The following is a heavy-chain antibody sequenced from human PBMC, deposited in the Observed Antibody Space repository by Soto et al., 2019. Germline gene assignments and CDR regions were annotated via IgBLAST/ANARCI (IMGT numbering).Heavy chain of an antibody. CDR1: GGSISSGGCF. V-gene: IGHV4-30-2*01. D-gene: IGHD5-18*01. J-gene: IGHJ4*02. CDR2: IYHSGST. CDR3: ARHGAIYSNSWYDFDY. Sequence: PSETLSLTCTVSGGSISSGGCFWSWIRQPPGKGLEWIGYIYHSGSTYYNPSLKSRVSISVDRSKNQFSLKLTSVTAADTAVYYCARHGAIYSNSWYDFDYWGQGTLVTVSS.